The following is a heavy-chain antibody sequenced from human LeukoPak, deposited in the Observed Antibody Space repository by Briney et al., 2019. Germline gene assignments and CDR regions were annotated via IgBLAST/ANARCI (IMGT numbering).Heavy chain of an antibody. V-gene: IGHV4-39*01. Sequence: SETLSLTCTVSGGSISSSSYYWGWIRQPPGKGLEWIGSIYYSGSTYYNPSLKSRVTISVDTSKNQFSLKLTSVTAADTAVYYCARRSSVGARRGAFDIWGQGTMVTVSS. J-gene: IGHJ3*02. CDR2: IYYSGST. D-gene: IGHD1-26*01. CDR1: GGSISSSSYY. CDR3: ARRSSVGARRGAFDI.